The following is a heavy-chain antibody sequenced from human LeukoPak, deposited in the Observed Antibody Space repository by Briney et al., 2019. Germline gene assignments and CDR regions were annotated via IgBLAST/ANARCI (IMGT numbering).Heavy chain of an antibody. D-gene: IGHD4-17*01. CDR3: ARGANYGDYSDYYYGTDV. Sequence: SVKVSCKASGGTFSSYAISWVRQAPGQGLEWMGGIIPTFGTANYAQKFQGRVTITADESTSTAYMELSSLRSEDTAVYYCARGANYGDYSDYYYGTDVWGQGTTVTVSS. CDR2: IIPTFGTA. V-gene: IGHV1-69*01. J-gene: IGHJ6*02. CDR1: GGTFSSYA.